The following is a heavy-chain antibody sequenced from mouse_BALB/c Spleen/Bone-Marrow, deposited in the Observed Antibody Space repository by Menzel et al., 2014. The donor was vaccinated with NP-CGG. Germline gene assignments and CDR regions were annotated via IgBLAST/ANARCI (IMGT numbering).Heavy chain of an antibody. CDR1: GYTFTSYY. J-gene: IGHJ4*01. D-gene: IGHD5-1*01. V-gene: IGHV1S81*02. CDR3: TRLPH. Sequence: QVQLQQPGAELVKPGASVKLSCKASGYTFTSYYMYWVKQRPGQGLEWIGEINPSNGGTNFNEKFKSRATLTVDKSSSTAYMQLSSLTSEDSAVYFCTRLPHWGQGTSVTVSS. CDR2: INPSNGGT.